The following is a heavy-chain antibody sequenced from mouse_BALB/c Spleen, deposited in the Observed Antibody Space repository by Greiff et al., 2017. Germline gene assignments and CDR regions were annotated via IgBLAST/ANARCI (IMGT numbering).Heavy chain of an antibody. CDR3: ARDDYGSSYFDY. CDR2: ISNGGGST. V-gene: IGHV5-12-2*01. CDR1: GFTFSSYT. Sequence: EVKVVESGGGLVQPGGSLKLSCAASGFTFSSYTMSWVRQTPEKRLEWVAYISNGGGSTYYPDTVKGRFTISRDNAKNTLYLQMSSLKSEDTAMYYGARDDYGSSYFDYWGQGTTLTVSA. D-gene: IGHD1-1*01. J-gene: IGHJ2*01.